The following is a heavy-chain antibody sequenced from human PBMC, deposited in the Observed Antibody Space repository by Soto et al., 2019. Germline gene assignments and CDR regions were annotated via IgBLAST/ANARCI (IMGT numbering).Heavy chain of an antibody. D-gene: IGHD4-17*01. CDR1: GYDFESFP. J-gene: IGHJ4*02. CDR2: ISPYSGSR. Sequence: QFQLVKSGGGVKRPGASGKFSGRALGYDFESFPISGWRQARGQGLEWMGLISPYSGSRYYAEKFQGRVTMTTDTSTSTAYMELRSLTSDDTAVYFCAREQYEFGDLYYVDYWGQGTLVTVSS. CDR3: AREQYEFGDLYYVDY. V-gene: IGHV1-18*04.